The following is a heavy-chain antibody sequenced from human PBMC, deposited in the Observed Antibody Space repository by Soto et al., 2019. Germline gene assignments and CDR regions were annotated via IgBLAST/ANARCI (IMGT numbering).Heavy chain of an antibody. CDR3: AKGGYYDSSGYLDY. V-gene: IGHV3-30*18. Sequence: PGGSLRLSCAASGFTFSSYGMHWVRQAPGKGLEWVAVISYDGSNKYYADSVKGRFTISRDNSKNTLYLQMNSLRAEDTAVYYCAKGGYYDSSGYLDYWGQGTPVTGLL. J-gene: IGHJ4*02. CDR1: GFTFSSYG. D-gene: IGHD3-22*01. CDR2: ISYDGSNK.